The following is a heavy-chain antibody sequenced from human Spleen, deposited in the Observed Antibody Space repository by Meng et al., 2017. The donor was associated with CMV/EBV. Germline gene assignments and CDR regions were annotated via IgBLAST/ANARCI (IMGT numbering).Heavy chain of an antibody. J-gene: IGHJ4*02. CDR2: INSDGSST. CDR3: ARDRPYSDY. Sequence: LRLSCAASGLTFSSYWMHWVRQDPGKGLVWVSRINSDGSSTNYADSVKGRFTISRDNAKNTLYLQMNSLRGEDTAVYYCARDRPYSDYWGQGTLVTVSS. D-gene: IGHD3-16*01. CDR1: GLTFSSYW. V-gene: IGHV3-74*01.